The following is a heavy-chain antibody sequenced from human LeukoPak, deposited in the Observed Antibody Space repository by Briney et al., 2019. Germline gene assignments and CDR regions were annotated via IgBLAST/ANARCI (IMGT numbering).Heavy chain of an antibody. CDR3: ARSAAAGMIFDY. CDR2: IYHSGST. D-gene: IGHD6-13*01. CDR1: GYSISSGYY. J-gene: IGHJ4*02. V-gene: IGHV4-38-2*01. Sequence: SETLSLTCAASGYSISSGYYWGWLRQPPGKGLEWIGSIYHSGSTYYNPSLKSRVTISVDTSENQFSLKLSSVTAADTAVYYCARSAAAGMIFDYWGQGTLVTVSS.